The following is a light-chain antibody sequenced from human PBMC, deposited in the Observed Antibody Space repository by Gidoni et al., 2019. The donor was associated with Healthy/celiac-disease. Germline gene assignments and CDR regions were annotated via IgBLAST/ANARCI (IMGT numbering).Light chain of an antibody. CDR3: QQYYSTPRT. CDR2: WAS. V-gene: IGKV4-1*01. CDR1: QSVLYSSNNKNY. Sequence: DIVMTQSPDSLAVSLGERATINCKSSQSVLYSSNNKNYLAWYQQKPGQPPKLLIYWASTHESGVPDRFSGSGSGTDFTLTISSLQAEDVAVYYCQQYYSTPRTFGQGTKVEIK. J-gene: IGKJ1*01.